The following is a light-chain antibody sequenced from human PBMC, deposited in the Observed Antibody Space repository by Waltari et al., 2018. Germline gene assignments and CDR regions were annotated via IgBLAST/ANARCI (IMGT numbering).Light chain of an antibody. CDR3: QNHERLPAT. CDR2: EGS. V-gene: IGKV3-20*01. CDR1: QSVGWF. Sequence: DIVLTPSPGSLSLSPRDRATLSCRASQSVGWFIVWYQQKAGQAPTLLIYEGSRRAPGTPDRFRGSGSGTDFSLPIRGMEPEGFAVYYCQNHERLPATFGPGTKVEIK. J-gene: IGKJ1*01.